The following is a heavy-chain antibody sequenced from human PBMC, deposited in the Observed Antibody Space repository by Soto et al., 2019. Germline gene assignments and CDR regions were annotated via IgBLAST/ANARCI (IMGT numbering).Heavy chain of an antibody. V-gene: IGHV4-39*01. Sequence: SETLSLTCTVSGGSISSSSYYWGWIRQPPGKGLEWIGSIYYSGSTYYNPSLKSRVTISVDTSKNQFSLKLSSVTAADTAVYYCARQDYAVAFDIWGQGTMVTVSS. CDR2: IYYSGST. CDR1: GGSISSSSYY. J-gene: IGHJ3*02. CDR3: ARQDYAVAFDI. D-gene: IGHD4-17*01.